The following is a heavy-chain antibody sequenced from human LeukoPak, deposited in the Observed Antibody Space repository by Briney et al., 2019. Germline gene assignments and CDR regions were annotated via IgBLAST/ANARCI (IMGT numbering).Heavy chain of an antibody. D-gene: IGHD3-22*01. CDR3: ARDSIGEYFDL. CDR1: GYSISSGYY. V-gene: IGHV4-38-2*02. J-gene: IGHJ2*01. CDR2: IYHSGST. Sequence: PSETLSPTCTVSGYSISSGYYWGWIRQPPGKGLEWIGSIYHSGSTYYNPSLKSRVTISVDTSKNQFSLKLSSVTAADTAVYYCARDSIGEYFDLWGRGTLVTVSS.